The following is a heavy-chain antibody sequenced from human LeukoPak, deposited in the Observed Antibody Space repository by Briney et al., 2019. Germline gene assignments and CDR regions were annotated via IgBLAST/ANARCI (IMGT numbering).Heavy chain of an antibody. J-gene: IGHJ4*02. Sequence: GGSLRLSCAASGFTVSTKYMSWVRQAPGEGLEWVSTIYTSGDTYYAASVKGRFTISRDDSKNTLYLQVNSLRAEDTAVYYCARGLYTTRHLNHFDYWGQGTLVTVSS. D-gene: IGHD2-2*02. CDR1: GFTVSTKY. CDR2: IYTSGDT. CDR3: ARGLYTTRHLNHFDY. V-gene: IGHV3-53*01.